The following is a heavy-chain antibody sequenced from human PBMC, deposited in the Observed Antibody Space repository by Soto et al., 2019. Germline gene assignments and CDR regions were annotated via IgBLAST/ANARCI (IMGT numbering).Heavy chain of an antibody. V-gene: IGHV1-69*02. CDR1: GDTFTFYS. CDR2: INPILSMS. CDR3: ASSYVSGYRAVDY. D-gene: IGHD3-10*01. Sequence: QVQLVQSGAEVKKPGSSVRVSCKASGDTFTFYSINWVRQAPGLGLEWMGRINPILSMSNYAQRFQGRVTMPADKSTSTAYMELSSLRSEDTSMYSSASSYVSGYRAVDYWGQGALVTVSS. J-gene: IGHJ4*02.